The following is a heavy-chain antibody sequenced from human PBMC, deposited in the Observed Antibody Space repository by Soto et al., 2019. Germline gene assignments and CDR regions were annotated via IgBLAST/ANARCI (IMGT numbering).Heavy chain of an antibody. CDR1: GFTFSSYG. Sequence: QVQLVESGGGVVQPGRSLRLCCAASGFTFSSYGMHWVRQAPGKGLEWVAVIWYDGSNKYYADSVKGRFTISRDNSKNTLYLQMNSLRAEDTAVYYCARKELLWDYFDYWGQGTLVTVSS. D-gene: IGHD1-26*01. CDR2: IWYDGSNK. CDR3: ARKELLWDYFDY. J-gene: IGHJ4*02. V-gene: IGHV3-33*01.